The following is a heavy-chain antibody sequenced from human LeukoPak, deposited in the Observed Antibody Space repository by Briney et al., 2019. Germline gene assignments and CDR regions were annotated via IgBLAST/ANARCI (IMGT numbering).Heavy chain of an antibody. V-gene: IGHV3-7*01. Sequence: GGSLRLSCAASGFTFSRFWMSWVRQAPDRGLEWVANINEDGSEAYYVDSVKGRFTISRDNPKNSVSLQMNSLRAEDTALYYCARREWLRHERTGYYAFDAWGQGTLVTVSS. D-gene: IGHD1-26*01. J-gene: IGHJ5*02. CDR3: ARREWLRHERTGYYAFDA. CDR2: INEDGSEA. CDR1: GFTFSRFW.